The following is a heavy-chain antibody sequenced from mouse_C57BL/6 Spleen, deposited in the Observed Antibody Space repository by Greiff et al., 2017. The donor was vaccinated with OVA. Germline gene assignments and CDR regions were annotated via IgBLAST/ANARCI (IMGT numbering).Heavy chain of an antibody. CDR1: GYTFTSYW. CDR2: IHPNSGST. J-gene: IGHJ4*01. D-gene: IGHD3-2*02. Sequence: QVQLQQPGAELVKPGASVKLSCKASGYTFTSYWMHWVKQRPGQGLEWIGMIHPNSGSTNYNEKFKSKATLTVDKSSSTAYMQLSSLTSEDSAVYYCARRGLSGPYAMDYWGQGTSVTVSS. CDR3: ARRGLSGPYAMDY. V-gene: IGHV1-64*01.